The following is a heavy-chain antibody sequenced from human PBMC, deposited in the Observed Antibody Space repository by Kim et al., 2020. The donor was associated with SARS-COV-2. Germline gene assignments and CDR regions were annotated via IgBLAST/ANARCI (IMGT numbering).Heavy chain of an antibody. CDR3: ARDPYEKHYGAFDM. V-gene: IGHV3-7*01. J-gene: IGHJ3*02. D-gene: IGHD4-17*01. Sequence: GGSLRLSCAASGCASRCYWMSWVRQAPGKGLEWVANINQDGGEKVYLDSVKGRFTISRDNAKNSLYLQMNSLRAEDTAVYYCARDPYEKHYGAFDMWGQGTMVNVSS. CDR1: GCASRCYW. CDR2: INQDGGEK.